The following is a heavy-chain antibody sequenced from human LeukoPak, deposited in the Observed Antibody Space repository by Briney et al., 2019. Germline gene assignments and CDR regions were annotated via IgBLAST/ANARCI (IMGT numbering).Heavy chain of an antibody. Sequence: SETLSLTCTVSGGSISSYYWSWIRQPPGKGLEWIGYISYSGSTNYNPSLKSRVTISVDTSKNQFSLNLSSVTAADTAVYYCASYVDYGGNSYYFDSWGQGTLVTVSS. CDR2: ISYSGST. V-gene: IGHV4-59*08. CDR1: GGSISSYY. CDR3: ASYVDYGGNSYYFDS. D-gene: IGHD4-23*01. J-gene: IGHJ4*02.